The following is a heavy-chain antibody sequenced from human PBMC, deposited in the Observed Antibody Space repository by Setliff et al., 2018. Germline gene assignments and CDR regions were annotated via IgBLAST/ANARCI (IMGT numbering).Heavy chain of an antibody. D-gene: IGHD3-3*01. J-gene: IGHJ6*03. CDR1: GASVSSHY. CDR2: IYYSGST. Sequence: SETLSLTCNVSGASVSSHYWDWIRQPPGKGLEWIGYIYYSGSTNYNPSLKSRVTISVDTSKNHFSLKLSSVTAADTAVYYCARMSGFQYIDVWDKGTTVTVSS. CDR3: ARMSGFQYIDV. V-gene: IGHV4-59*08.